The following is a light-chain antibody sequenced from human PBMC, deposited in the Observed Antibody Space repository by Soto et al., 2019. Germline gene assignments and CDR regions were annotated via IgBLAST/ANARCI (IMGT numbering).Light chain of an antibody. Sequence: DIVMTQSPDSLAVSLGERATINCKSSQSVLYSSNNKNYLAWYQQKPGQPPKLLIYWASTRESGFPDRFSGSLSGTDFSLTVSSLQAEDMAVYYCQQYDSPPPTFGQGTKVEI. V-gene: IGKV4-1*01. CDR3: QQYDSPPPT. CDR2: WAS. CDR1: QSVLYSSNNKNY. J-gene: IGKJ1*01.